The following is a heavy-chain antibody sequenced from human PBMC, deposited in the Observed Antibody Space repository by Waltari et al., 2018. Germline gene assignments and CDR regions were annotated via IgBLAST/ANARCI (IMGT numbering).Heavy chain of an antibody. Sequence: QVQLVQSGAEVKKPGASVKVSCKASGYTFTSYYMHWVRQAPGQGLEWMGIINPSGGSTSYAQKFQGRVTMTRDNSKNTLYLQMNSLRAEDTAVYYCAKGGGSIAARPDFDYWGQGTLVTVSS. CDR1: GYTFTSYY. V-gene: IGHV1-46*01. CDR2: INPSGGST. CDR3: AKGGGSIAARPDFDY. D-gene: IGHD6-6*01. J-gene: IGHJ4*02.